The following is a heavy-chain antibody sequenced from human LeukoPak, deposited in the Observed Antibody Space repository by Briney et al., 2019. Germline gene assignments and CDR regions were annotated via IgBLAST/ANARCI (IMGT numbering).Heavy chain of an antibody. V-gene: IGHV4-34*01. CDR1: GVSISSYY. CDR3: ARVYYDILTGILGGFDY. CDR2: INHSGST. Sequence: SETLSLTCTVSGVSISSYYWSWIRQPPGKGLEWIGEINHSGSTNYNPSLKSRVTISVDTSKNQFSLKLSSVTAADTAVYYCARVYYDILTGILGGFDYWGQGTLVTVSS. J-gene: IGHJ4*02. D-gene: IGHD3-9*01.